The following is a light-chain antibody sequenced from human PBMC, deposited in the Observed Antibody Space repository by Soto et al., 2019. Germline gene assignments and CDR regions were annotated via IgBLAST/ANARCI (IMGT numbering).Light chain of an antibody. Sequence: IAMRQSPYLRSAPVGERINIICRASQSVSTWLAWYQQKPGKAPKLLIYKASNLESGVPSRFTGSGSGTEFTLTISSLQPDDFATYYCQQYNSWTFGQGTKVDIK. CDR2: KAS. V-gene: IGKV1-5*03. CDR3: QQYNSWT. CDR1: QSVSTW. J-gene: IGKJ1*01.